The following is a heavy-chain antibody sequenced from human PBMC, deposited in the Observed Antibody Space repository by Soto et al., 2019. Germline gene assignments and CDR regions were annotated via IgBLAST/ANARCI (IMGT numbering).Heavy chain of an antibody. CDR2: IWFDGRKK. V-gene: IGHV3-33*01. D-gene: IGHD3-10*01. Sequence: GGSLRLSCSASGFPFSNYAMHWARQAPGKGLEWVADIWFDGRKKYYGDSVKGRFTISRDNSMNTLSLQMNRLRAEDTAVYYCARGGRNLLFYKCFDIWGQGTMGTV. CDR1: GFPFSNYA. CDR3: ARGGRNLLFYKCFDI. J-gene: IGHJ3*02.